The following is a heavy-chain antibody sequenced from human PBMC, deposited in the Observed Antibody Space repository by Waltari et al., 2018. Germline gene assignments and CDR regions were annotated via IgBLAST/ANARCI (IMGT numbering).Heavy chain of an antibody. CDR2: RLPIFSEA. V-gene: IGHV1-69*05. D-gene: IGHD3-10*01. J-gene: IGHJ4*02. Sequence: QVHLVQSGAEGKKPGSSVKVSCRASGGHLSAYAITWVRQAPGQGLEWIGGRLPIFSEANHAQKFQGRVTITTDASTNTAYLELTSLRSEDTAVYFCARGVGDKNFFHYWGQGTLVTVSS. CDR3: ARGVGDKNFFHY. CDR1: GGHLSAYA.